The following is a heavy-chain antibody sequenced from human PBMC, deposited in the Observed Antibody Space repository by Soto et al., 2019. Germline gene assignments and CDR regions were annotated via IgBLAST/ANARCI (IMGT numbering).Heavy chain of an antibody. D-gene: IGHD2-2*01. J-gene: IGHJ6*02. Sequence: QVQLVESGGGVVQPGRSLRLSCAASGFTFSSYAMHWVCQAPGKGLEWVAVISYDGSNKYYADSVKGRFTISRDNSKNTLYLQMNSLRAEDTAVYYCARQYQLPEKAYYYYGMDVWGQGTTVTVSS. CDR3: ARQYQLPEKAYYYYGMDV. V-gene: IGHV3-30-3*01. CDR2: ISYDGSNK. CDR1: GFTFSSYA.